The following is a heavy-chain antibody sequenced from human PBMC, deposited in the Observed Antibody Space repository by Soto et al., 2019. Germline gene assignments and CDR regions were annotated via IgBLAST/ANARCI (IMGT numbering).Heavy chain of an antibody. D-gene: IGHD3-22*01. CDR2: IKGEADGGTT. V-gene: IGHV3-15*01. Sequence: SGFTFSSYAMSWVRQAPGNGLEWVGRIKGEADGGTTDYAAPVKGRITISRDHSKDTLYLQMNSLKTEDTAVYYCTTGLSNGYYNFDYWGQGTPVTVSS. J-gene: IGHJ4*02. CDR3: TTGLSNGYYNFDY. CDR1: GFTFSSYA.